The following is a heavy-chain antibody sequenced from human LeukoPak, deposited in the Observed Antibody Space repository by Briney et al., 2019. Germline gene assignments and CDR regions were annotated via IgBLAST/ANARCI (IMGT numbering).Heavy chain of an antibody. D-gene: IGHD2-2*01. J-gene: IGHJ5*02. V-gene: IGHV3-23*01. CDR1: GFTFSSYG. CDR3: AKDSRGSSAWNH. Sequence: GGSLRLSCAASGFTFSSYGMSWVRQAPGKGLEWVSAISGSGGSIYYADSVKGRFTISRDNSKNTLYLQMNSLRAEDTAVYYCAKDSRGSSAWNHWGQGTLVTVSS. CDR2: ISGSGGSI.